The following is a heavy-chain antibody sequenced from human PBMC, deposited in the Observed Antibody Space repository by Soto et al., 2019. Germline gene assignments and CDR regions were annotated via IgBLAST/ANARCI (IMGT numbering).Heavy chain of an antibody. CDR2: ISGSGGST. CDR1: GFTFSSYA. V-gene: IGHV3-23*01. Sequence: GGSLRLSCAASGFTFSSYAMSWVRQAPGKGLEWVSAISGSGGSTYYADSVKGRFTISRDNSKNTLYLQMNSLRAEDTAVYYCAKDLWADYDFWSGYSQKYYFDYWGQGTLVTVSS. J-gene: IGHJ4*02. D-gene: IGHD3-3*01. CDR3: AKDLWADYDFWSGYSQKYYFDY.